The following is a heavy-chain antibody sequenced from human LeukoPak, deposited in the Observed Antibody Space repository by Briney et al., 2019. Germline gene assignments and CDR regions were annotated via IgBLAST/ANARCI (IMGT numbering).Heavy chain of an antibody. CDR2: ISSSSSTI. V-gene: IGHV3-48*01. CDR3: ARDQSLGYYDFWSGYYSGNWFDP. Sequence: PGGSLRLSCAASGFTFSSYSMNWVRQAPGKGLEWVSYISSSSSTIYYAGSVKGRFTISRDNAKNSLYLQMNSLRAEDTAVYYCARDQSLGYYDFWSGYYSGNWFDPWGQGTLVTVSS. J-gene: IGHJ5*02. D-gene: IGHD3-3*01. CDR1: GFTFSSYS.